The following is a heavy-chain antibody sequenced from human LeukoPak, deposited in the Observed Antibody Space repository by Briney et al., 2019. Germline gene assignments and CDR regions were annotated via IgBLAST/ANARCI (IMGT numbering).Heavy chain of an antibody. Sequence: ASVKVSCKASGYTFSSYGISWVRQAPGQGLEWMAWISAYNGNTKYAQKLQGRVTMTTDTSTSTAYMELRSLRSDDTAVYYCARDESSGSYYFDYWGQGTLVTVSS. D-gene: IGHD1-26*01. V-gene: IGHV1-18*01. CDR1: GYTFSSYG. CDR3: ARDESSGSYYFDY. J-gene: IGHJ4*02. CDR2: ISAYNGNT.